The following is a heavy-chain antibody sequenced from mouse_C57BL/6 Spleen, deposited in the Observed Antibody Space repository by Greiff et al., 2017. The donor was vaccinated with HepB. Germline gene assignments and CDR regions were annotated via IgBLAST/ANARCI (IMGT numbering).Heavy chain of an antibody. CDR2: IYPGDGDT. V-gene: IGHV1-82*01. D-gene: IGHD1-1*01. CDR3: AREGDYGSSWYFDV. J-gene: IGHJ1*03. CDR1: GYAFSSSW. Sequence: QVQLKESGPELVKPGASVKISCKASGYAFSSSWMNWVKQRPGKGLEWIGRIYPGDGDTNYNGKFKGKATLTADKSSSTAYMQLSSLTSEDSAVYFCAREGDYGSSWYFDVWGTGTTVTVSS.